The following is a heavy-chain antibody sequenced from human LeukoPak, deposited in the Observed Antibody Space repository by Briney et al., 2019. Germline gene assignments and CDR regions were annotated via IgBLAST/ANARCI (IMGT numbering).Heavy chain of an antibody. CDR2: ISGSGSNT. CDR3: AKNGEPHYYMDV. V-gene: IGHV3-23*01. Sequence: GGSLRLSCATSGFTFATYGMIWVRQAPGKGLEWVLGISGSGSNTYYADSAKGRFTSSRDSSKRTVYLHMNSLRAEDTAVYYCAKNGEPHYYMDVLGKGTTVTVSS. J-gene: IGHJ6*03. CDR1: GFTFATYG. D-gene: IGHD1-14*01.